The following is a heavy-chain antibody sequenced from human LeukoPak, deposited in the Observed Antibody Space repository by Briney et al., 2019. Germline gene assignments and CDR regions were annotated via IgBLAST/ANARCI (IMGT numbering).Heavy chain of an antibody. D-gene: IGHD1-26*01. CDR3: ARGQGVSGSYYDDY. Sequence: PGGSLGLSCAASGFTFSSYSMNWVRQAPGKGLEWVSSISSSSSYIYYADSVKGRFTISRDNAKNSLYLQMNSLRAEDTAVYYCARGQGVSGSYYDDYWGQGTLVTVSS. CDR1: GFTFSSYS. V-gene: IGHV3-21*01. J-gene: IGHJ4*02. CDR2: ISSSSSYI.